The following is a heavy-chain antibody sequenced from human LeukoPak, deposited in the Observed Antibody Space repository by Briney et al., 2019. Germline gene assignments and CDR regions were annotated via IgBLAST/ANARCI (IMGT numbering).Heavy chain of an antibody. CDR3: AKDMVQRNAVSDPFDI. CDR2: VGGGRANT. V-gene: IGHV3-23*01. Sequence: GGSLRLSCLASGFTFSDFAMDWVRQAPGKGLEWVSHVGGGRANTYHADSVKGRFTISRDDSKSTLYLHLTSLRADDTAVYFCAKDMVQRNAVSDPFDIWGQGTMVTVSS. J-gene: IGHJ3*02. D-gene: IGHD3-10*01. CDR1: GFTFSDFA.